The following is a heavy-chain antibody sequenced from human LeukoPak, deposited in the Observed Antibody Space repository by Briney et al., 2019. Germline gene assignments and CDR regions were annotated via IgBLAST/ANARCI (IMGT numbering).Heavy chain of an antibody. CDR3: ARADPLVIAQPPYFQH. CDR2: IYYSGST. Sequence: SQTLSLTCTVSGGSISSGDYYWSWIRQPPGKGLEWIGYIYYSGSTYYNPSLKSRVTISVDTSKNQFPLKLSSVTAADTAVYYCARADPLVIAQPPYFQHWGQGTLVTVSS. V-gene: IGHV4-30-4*08. CDR1: GGSISSGDYY. J-gene: IGHJ1*01. D-gene: IGHD2-21*01.